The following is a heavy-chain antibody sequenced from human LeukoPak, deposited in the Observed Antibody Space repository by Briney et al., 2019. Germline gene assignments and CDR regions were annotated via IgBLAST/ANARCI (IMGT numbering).Heavy chain of an antibody. V-gene: IGHV3-30-3*01. Sequence: GGSLRLSCAASGFTFSSYPMHWVRQAPGEGLEWVVVISYDGSEKHYADPVKGRFTISRDNSKNTLYLQMNSLRAEDTAVYYCAREGSSGYYPYWGQGILVTVSS. CDR3: AREGSSGYYPY. CDR2: ISYDGSEK. D-gene: IGHD3-22*01. CDR1: GFTFSSYP. J-gene: IGHJ4*02.